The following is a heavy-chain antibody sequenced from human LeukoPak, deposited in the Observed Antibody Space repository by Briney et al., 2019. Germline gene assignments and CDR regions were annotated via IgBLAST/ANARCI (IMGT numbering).Heavy chain of an antibody. V-gene: IGHV3-74*01. CDR2: INRDESST. CDR1: GFTFSSYW. Sequence: GGSLRLSCAASGFTFSSYWMHWVRQAPGKGLVWVSRINRDESSTYYADSVKGRFTISRDNAKNTLYLQMNSLRAEDTAVYYCGMGSSWYNWFDPWGQGTLVTVSS. D-gene: IGHD6-13*01. J-gene: IGHJ5*02. CDR3: GMGSSWYNWFDP.